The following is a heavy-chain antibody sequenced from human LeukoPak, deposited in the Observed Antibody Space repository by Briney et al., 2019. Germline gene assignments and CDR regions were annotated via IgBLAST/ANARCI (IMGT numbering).Heavy chain of an antibody. J-gene: IGHJ4*02. D-gene: IGHD2-15*01. V-gene: IGHV3-48*04. CDR3: ARVGRYSNLGVVVAAIDY. CDR2: SSPI. Sequence: SSPIYYADSVKGRFTISRGNAKNSLYLQMNSLRAEDTAVYYCARVGRYSNLGVVVAAIDYWGQGTLVTVSS.